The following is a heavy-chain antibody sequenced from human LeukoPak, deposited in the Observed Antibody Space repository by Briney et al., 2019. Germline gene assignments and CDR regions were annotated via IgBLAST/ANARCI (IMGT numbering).Heavy chain of an antibody. V-gene: IGHV3-7*01. D-gene: IGHD6-6*01. CDR1: GFTFSSYW. J-gene: IGHJ3*02. CDR3: ATYSSSTGEFAI. CDR2: IKQDGSEN. Sequence: GGSLRLSCAASGFTFSSYWMTWVRQAPGKGLEWVANIKQDGSENYYEDSVKGRFTISRDNAKNSLYLQMNSLRAEDTAVYYCATYSSSTGEFAIWGQGTMVTVSS.